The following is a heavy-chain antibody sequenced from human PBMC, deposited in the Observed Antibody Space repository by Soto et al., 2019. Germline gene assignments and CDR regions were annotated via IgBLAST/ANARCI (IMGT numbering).Heavy chain of an antibody. CDR3: AMLSVAATHDYYYGMDV. V-gene: IGHV4-59*01. Sequence: SETLSLTCTVSGGSISSYYWSWIRQPPGKGLEWIGYIYYSGSTNYNPSLKSRVTISVDTSKNQFSLKLSSVTAADTAVYYCAMLSVAATHDYYYGMDVWGQGTTVTVSS. J-gene: IGHJ6*02. CDR2: IYYSGST. D-gene: IGHD2-15*01. CDR1: GGSISSYY.